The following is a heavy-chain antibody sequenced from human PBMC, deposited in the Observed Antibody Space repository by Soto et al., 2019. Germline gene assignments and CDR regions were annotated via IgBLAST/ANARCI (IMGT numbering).Heavy chain of an antibody. V-gene: IGHV4-31*03. CDR3: ARGTGVTHYMRA. J-gene: IGHJ5*02. Sequence: SETLSLTCTVSGGSISSGGYYWSWIRQHPGKGLEWIGYIYYSGSTYYNPSLKSRVTISVDTSKNQFSLKLSSVTAADTAVYYCARGTGVTHYMRAWGQGTLVTVSS. CDR1: GGSISSGGYY. D-gene: IGHD3-3*01. CDR2: IYYSGST.